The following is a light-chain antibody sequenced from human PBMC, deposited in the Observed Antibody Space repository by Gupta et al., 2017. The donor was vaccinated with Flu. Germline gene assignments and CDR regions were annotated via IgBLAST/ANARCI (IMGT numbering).Light chain of an antibody. V-gene: IGKV1-12*02. J-gene: IGKJ1*01. CDR2: TAS. CDR3: QQANSLPCT. Sequence: PSSVSASVGDRVTITCRASQGISSWLAWYQQKPGKPPQLLIHTASSLQSGVPSRFSGSGSGTDFTLTITSLQPEDFATYYCQQANSLPCTFGQGTKVEIK. CDR1: QGISSW.